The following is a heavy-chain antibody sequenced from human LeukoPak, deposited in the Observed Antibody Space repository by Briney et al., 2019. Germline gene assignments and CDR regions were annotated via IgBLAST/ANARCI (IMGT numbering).Heavy chain of an antibody. J-gene: IGHJ3*02. CDR2: IRYDESDK. Sequence: GGSLRLSCAATGFSFSTSGVHWVRQAPGKGLDWVAFIRYDESDKYYTDSVKGRFTISRDNSKNTLYLQMNSLRADDTAVYYCAKCGAASRTTCQESAFDMWGQGTMVTVSS. D-gene: IGHD1-14*01. V-gene: IGHV3-30*02. CDR3: AKCGAASRTTCQESAFDM. CDR1: GFSFSTSG.